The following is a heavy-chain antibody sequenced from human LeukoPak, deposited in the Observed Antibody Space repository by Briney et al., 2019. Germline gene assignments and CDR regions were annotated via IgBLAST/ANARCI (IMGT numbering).Heavy chain of an antibody. Sequence: EASVKVSFKASGGTFRSYVVSWVRQAPGQGLEWMGIINPSGGSTSYAQKFQDRVTMTRDTSTSTVYMELSSLKSEDTAVYYCAREDVVLVDAVRYYYYGMDVWGQGTTVTVSS. CDR3: AREDVVLVDAVRYYYYGMDV. CDR2: INPSGGST. J-gene: IGHJ6*02. D-gene: IGHD2-8*01. CDR1: GGTFRSYV. V-gene: IGHV1-46*01.